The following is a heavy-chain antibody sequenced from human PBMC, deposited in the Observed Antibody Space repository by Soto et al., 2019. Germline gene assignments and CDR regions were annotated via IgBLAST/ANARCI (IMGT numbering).Heavy chain of an antibody. D-gene: IGHD4-17*01. CDR1: GGSFSGYY. Sequence: QVQLQQWGAGLLKPSETLSLTCAVYGGSFSGYYWSWIRQPPGKGLEWIGEINHSGSTNYNPSIKSRVTISVDTSKNQFSLKLSSVTAADTAVYYCAANYGYYYYYMDVWGKGTTVTVSS. CDR3: AANYGYYYYYMDV. J-gene: IGHJ6*03. V-gene: IGHV4-34*01. CDR2: INHSGST.